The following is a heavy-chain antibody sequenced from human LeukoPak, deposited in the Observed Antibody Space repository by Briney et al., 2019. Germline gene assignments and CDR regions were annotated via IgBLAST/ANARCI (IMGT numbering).Heavy chain of an antibody. CDR1: GGSISSYY. J-gene: IGHJ4*02. Sequence: PSETLSLTCTVSGGSISSYYWSWIRQPAGKGLEWLGRVYTSGSAVYNPSLSSRVTMSVDTSKNQLSLKLNSVTAADTAIYYCAGLYFWGQGTLVTVSS. CDR3: AGLYF. V-gene: IGHV4-4*07. CDR2: VYTSGSA.